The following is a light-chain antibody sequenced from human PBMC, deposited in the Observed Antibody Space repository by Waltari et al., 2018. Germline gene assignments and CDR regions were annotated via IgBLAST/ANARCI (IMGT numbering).Light chain of an antibody. CDR2: GAS. Sequence: VSTQSPGILSLSSGEGPARPFSASQGVRSIYLAWYQQRPGQAPSLRFFGASSRATGGPDRFSGSVSGTDVTLTISGLGPEDFAVYFCQQYGGSPTYTFGQGTKLEIK. CDR1: QGVRSIY. J-gene: IGKJ2*01. CDR3: QQYGGSPTYT. V-gene: IGKV3-20*01.